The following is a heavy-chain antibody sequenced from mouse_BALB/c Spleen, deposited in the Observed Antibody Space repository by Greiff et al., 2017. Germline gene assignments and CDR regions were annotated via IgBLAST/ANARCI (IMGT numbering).Heavy chain of an antibody. Sequence: QVQLQQPGAELVKPGASVKLSCEASGYTFTSYWMHWVKQRPGQGLEWIGEINPSNGRTNYNEKFKSKATLTVDKSSSTAYMQLSSLTSEDSAVYYCARGIPNCHWGQGTLVTVSA. CDR3: ARGIPNCH. J-gene: IGHJ3*01. CDR1: GYTFTSYW. CDR2: INPSNGRT. V-gene: IGHV1S81*02. D-gene: IGHD4-1*01.